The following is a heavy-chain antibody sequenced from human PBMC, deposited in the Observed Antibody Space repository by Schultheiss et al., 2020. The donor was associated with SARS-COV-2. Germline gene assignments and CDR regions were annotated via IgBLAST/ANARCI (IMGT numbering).Heavy chain of an antibody. V-gene: IGHV4-34*01. CDR3: ASGKAKAEEWLANNWFDP. CDR1: GGSISSYY. CDR2: INHSGST. Sequence: SETLSLTCTVSGGSISSYYWNWIRQPPGKGLEWIGEINHSGSTNYNPSLKSRVTISVDTSKNQFSLKLSSVTAADTAVYYCASGKAKAEEWLANNWFDPWGQGTLVTVSS. J-gene: IGHJ5*02. D-gene: IGHD6-19*01.